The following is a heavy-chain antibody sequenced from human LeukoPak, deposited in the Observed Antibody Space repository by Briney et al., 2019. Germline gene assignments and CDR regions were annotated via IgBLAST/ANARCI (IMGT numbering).Heavy chain of an antibody. J-gene: IGHJ4*02. V-gene: IGHV3-7*04. CDR2: IKQDGSEI. Sequence: GGSLRLSCAASRFTFSSYAMSWVRQAPGKGLEWVANIKQDGSEIYYVDSVKGRFTISRDNAKKTLYLQLNSLRAEDTAVYYCARDYDSSGYSVRFEYWGQGTLVTVSS. D-gene: IGHD3-22*01. CDR3: ARDYDSSGYSVRFEY. CDR1: RFTFSSYA.